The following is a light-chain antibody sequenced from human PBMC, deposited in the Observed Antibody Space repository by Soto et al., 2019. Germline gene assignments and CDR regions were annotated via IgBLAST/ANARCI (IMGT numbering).Light chain of an antibody. V-gene: IGLV2-14*01. CDR1: SSDVGGYNY. J-gene: IGLJ1*01. CDR3: RSYTISSTNYV. CDR2: DVS. Sequence: QSALTQPASVSGSPGQSITISCTGTSSDVGGYNYVSWYQQHPGKAPKLMIYDVSNRPSGVFNRFSGSKSGNTASLTISGRQAEDESEYYCRSYTISSTNYVFGTGTKVTVL.